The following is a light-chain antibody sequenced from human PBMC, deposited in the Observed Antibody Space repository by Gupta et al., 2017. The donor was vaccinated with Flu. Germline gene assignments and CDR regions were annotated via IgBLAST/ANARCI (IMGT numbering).Light chain of an antibody. J-gene: IGLJ2*01. CDR2: AAG. V-gene: IGLV3-21*02. CDR3: QVCDSGRNRVV. CDR1: NLGTKR. Sequence: SSVLTQPPSVSLPPVQPPRITCGGNNLGTKRVHWYQRAPGQAPVLVLSAAGDRPSGIPERFSGSKSGNTATLAISRVEAGDEADYYCQVCDSGRNRVVFGGGTKLTVL.